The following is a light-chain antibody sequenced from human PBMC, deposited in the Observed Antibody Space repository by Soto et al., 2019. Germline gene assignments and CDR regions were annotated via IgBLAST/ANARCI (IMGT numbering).Light chain of an antibody. CDR3: QQRSDWPWT. V-gene: IGKV3-11*01. Sequence: EIVLTPSPATLSLSPVERGTLSCRASESVTDYLAWYQQKPGQAPRLLVYDVSNRAAGIPTRFSGGGSGTDFTLTISNVEPEDFAVYYCQQRSDWPWTSGQGTKVDIK. J-gene: IGKJ1*01. CDR1: ESVTDY. CDR2: DVS.